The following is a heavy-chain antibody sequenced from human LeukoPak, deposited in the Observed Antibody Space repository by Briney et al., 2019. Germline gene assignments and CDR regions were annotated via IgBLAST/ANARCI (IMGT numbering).Heavy chain of an antibody. V-gene: IGHV3-30-3*01. D-gene: IGHD3-10*01. CDR3: ARDGSTGYYGSGSYRRYPDY. CDR1: GFTFSSYA. Sequence: PGGSLRLSCAASGFTFSSYAMHWVRQAPGKGLEWVAVISYDGSNKYYADSVKGRFTISRDNSKNTLYLQMNSLRSDDTAVYYCARDGSTGYYGSGSYRRYPDYWGQGTLVTVSS. J-gene: IGHJ4*02. CDR2: ISYDGSNK.